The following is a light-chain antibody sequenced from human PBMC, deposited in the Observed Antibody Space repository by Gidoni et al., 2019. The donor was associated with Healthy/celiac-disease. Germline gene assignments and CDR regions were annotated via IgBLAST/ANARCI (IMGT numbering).Light chain of an antibody. CDR3: QAWDSSTGV. J-gene: IGLJ1*01. Sequence: SYELTQPPSVSVSPGQTASITCSGDKLGDKYACWCQQKPGQSPVLVIYQDSKRPSGITERFSGSNSGNTATLTLSGTQAMDEADYYCQAWDSSTGVFGTGTKVTVL. CDR1: KLGDKY. CDR2: QDS. V-gene: IGLV3-1*01.